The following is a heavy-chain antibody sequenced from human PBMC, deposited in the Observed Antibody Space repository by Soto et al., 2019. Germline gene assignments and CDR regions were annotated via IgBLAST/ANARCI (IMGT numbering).Heavy chain of an antibody. J-gene: IGHJ5*02. D-gene: IGHD5-12*01. CDR1: GGSFSGYY. CDR2: INHRGYT. Sequence: QVQLQQWGAGLLKPSETLSLTCAVYGGSFSGYYWSWIRQPPGKGLEWIGEINHRGYTTYNPSLKSRVXXXVXXXKXQFSLKLSSVTAADTAVYYCARVDIVTTNWFDPWGQGTPVTVSS. CDR3: ARVDIVTTNWFDP. V-gene: IGHV4-34*01.